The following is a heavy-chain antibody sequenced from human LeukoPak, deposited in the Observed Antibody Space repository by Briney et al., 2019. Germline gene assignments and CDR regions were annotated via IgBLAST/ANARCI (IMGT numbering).Heavy chain of an antibody. Sequence: GGSLRLSCAASGFTFSSYSMNWVRQAPGKGLEWVSSISSSSSYIYYADSVKGRFTISRDDARNSLYLQMNSLRAEDTAVYYCVRDFSLTRLERPFDYWGQGTPVTVSS. CDR1: GFTFSSYS. D-gene: IGHD1-1*01. V-gene: IGHV3-21*01. CDR2: ISSSSSYI. CDR3: VRDFSLTRLERPFDY. J-gene: IGHJ4*02.